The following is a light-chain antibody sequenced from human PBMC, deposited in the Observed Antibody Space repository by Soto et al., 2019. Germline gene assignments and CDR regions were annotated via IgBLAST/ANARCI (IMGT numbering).Light chain of an antibody. CDR2: TSN. J-gene: IGLJ3*02. CDR1: SSNIGSQT. CDR3: SAWDDSLNGWV. Sequence: QSVLTQPPSASGTPGQRVTISCSGSSSNIGSQTVNWYQQLPGTAPQLLIHTSNQRPSGVPDRFSGSESGTSASLAISGLRSEDEADYYCSAWDDSLNGWVFGGGTKLTVL. V-gene: IGLV1-44*01.